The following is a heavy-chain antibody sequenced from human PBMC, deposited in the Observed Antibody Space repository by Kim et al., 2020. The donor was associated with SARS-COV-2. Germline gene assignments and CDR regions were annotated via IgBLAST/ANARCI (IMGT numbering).Heavy chain of an antibody. Sequence: GGSLRLSCAASGFTVSSNYMSWVRQAPGKGLEWVSVIYSGGSTYYADSVKGRFTISRDNSKNTLYLQMNSLRAEDTAVYYCARGGDDRMVRGAPFYYFDYWGQGTLVTVSS. D-gene: IGHD3-10*01. CDR3: ARGGDDRMVRGAPFYYFDY. CDR1: GFTVSSNY. J-gene: IGHJ4*02. V-gene: IGHV3-53*01. CDR2: IYSGGST.